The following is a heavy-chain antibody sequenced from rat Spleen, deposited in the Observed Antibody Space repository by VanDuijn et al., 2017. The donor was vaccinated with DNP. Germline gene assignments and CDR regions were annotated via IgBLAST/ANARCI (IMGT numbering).Heavy chain of an antibody. J-gene: IGHJ2*01. CDR3: ARHVLPLRVWDY. CDR2: ITSSGGTT. D-gene: IGHD1-4*01. Sequence: EVQLVESGGDLVQPGRSLKLSCVGSGFTFNNYWMTWFRQVPGKGLEWVASITSSGGTTYYPDSVKGRFTISKNSAKNTLYLQMNSLRSEDTATYYCARHVLPLRVWDYWGQGVMVTVSS. CDR1: GFTFNNYW. V-gene: IGHV5-31*01.